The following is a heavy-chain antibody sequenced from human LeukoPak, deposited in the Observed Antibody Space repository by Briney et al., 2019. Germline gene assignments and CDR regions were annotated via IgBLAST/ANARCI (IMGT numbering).Heavy chain of an antibody. CDR3: ARDGSRGNLVTAPDY. V-gene: IGHV3-64*01. Sequence: GGSLRLSCAASGFTFSSYAMHWVRQAPGKGLEYVSAISSNGGSTYYANSVKGRFTISRDNSKNTLYLQMGSLRAEDTAVYYCARDGSRGNLVTAPDYWGQGTLVTVSS. J-gene: IGHJ4*02. CDR2: ISSNGGST. CDR1: GFTFSSYA. D-gene: IGHD2-21*02.